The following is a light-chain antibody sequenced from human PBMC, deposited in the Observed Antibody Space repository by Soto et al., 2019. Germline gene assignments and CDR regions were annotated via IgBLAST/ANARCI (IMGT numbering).Light chain of an antibody. J-gene: IGKJ2*01. CDR3: QQFGNSPPYT. V-gene: IGKV3-20*01. CDR1: QSVSSSY. Sequence: EIVLTQSPGTLSLSPGERATLSCRASQSVSSSYLAWYQQKPGQAPRLLIYGASSRATGIPDRFSGSWSGTDFTLTSSRLEPEDFAVYYCQQFGNSPPYTFGQGTKLEIK. CDR2: GAS.